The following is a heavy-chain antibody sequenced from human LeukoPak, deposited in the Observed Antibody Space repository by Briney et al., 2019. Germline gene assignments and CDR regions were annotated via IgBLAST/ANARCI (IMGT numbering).Heavy chain of an antibody. D-gene: IGHD2-2*01. CDR3: AKDLGYCSSTSCYRNYFDY. Sequence: GGSLRLSCTASGFTFHDYGVNWVRQAPGEGLELVSAISGSGGSRYYADSVKRRFTISRDNSKNTLYLQMNSLRAEDTAVYYCAKDLGYCSSTSCYRNYFDYWGQGTLVTVSS. J-gene: IGHJ4*02. V-gene: IGHV3-23*01. CDR1: GFTFHDYG. CDR2: ISGSGGSR.